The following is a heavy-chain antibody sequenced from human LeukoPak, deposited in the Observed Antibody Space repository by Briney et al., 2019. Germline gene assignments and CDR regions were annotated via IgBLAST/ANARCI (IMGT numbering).Heavy chain of an antibody. J-gene: IGHJ4*02. D-gene: IGHD6-19*01. CDR2: ISWNSGSI. CDR3: AKVHSSGWFDY. CDR1: GFTFDDYA. Sequence: PGRSLRLSCAASGFTFDDYAMHWVRQAPGKGLEWVSGISWNSGSIGYADSVKGRFTISRDNAKNSLYLQVNSLRAEDMALYYCAKVHSSGWFDYWGQGTLVTVSS. V-gene: IGHV3-9*03.